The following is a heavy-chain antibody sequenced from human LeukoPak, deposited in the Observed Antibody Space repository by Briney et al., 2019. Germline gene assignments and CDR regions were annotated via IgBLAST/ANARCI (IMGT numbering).Heavy chain of an antibody. J-gene: IGHJ3*02. D-gene: IGHD3-22*01. V-gene: IGHV4-30-2*01. CDR3: ARGRPEYYDSSGYSRGAFDI. Sequence: PSETLSLTCTVSGGSISSGDYYWSWIRQPPGKGLEWIGYIYHSGSTYYNPSLKSRVTISVDRSKNQFSLKLSSVTAADTAVYYCARGRPEYYDSSGYSRGAFDIWGQGTMVTVSS. CDR2: IYHSGST. CDR1: GGSISSGDYY.